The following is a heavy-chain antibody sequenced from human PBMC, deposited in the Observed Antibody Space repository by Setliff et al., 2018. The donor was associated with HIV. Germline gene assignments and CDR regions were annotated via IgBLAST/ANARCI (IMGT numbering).Heavy chain of an antibody. D-gene: IGHD5-18*01. CDR2: INAGDGNT. CDR1: GYTFTSYS. CDR3: ARDRKQLWIYYFDY. J-gene: IGHJ4*02. Sequence: ASVKVSCKASGYTFTSYSIHWVRQAPGQRLEWMGWINAGDGNTKYSQKFQGRVTITRDTSASIAYMELSSLRSEDTAVYYCARDRKQLWIYYFDYWGQGTLVTVSS. V-gene: IGHV1-3*01.